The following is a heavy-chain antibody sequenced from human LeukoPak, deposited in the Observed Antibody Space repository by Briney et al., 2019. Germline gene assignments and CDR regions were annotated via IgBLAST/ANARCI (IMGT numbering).Heavy chain of an antibody. CDR2: IIPIFGTA. CDR1: GGTFSSYA. D-gene: IGHD5-18*01. CDR3: ARSGYSYEFDY. J-gene: IGHJ4*02. V-gene: IGHV1-69*05. Sequence: GAPVKVSCKASGGTFSSYAISWVRQAPGQGLEWMGGIIPIFGTANYAQKFQGRVTITTDESTGTAYMELSSLRSEDTAVYYCARSGYSYEFDYWGQGTLVTVPS.